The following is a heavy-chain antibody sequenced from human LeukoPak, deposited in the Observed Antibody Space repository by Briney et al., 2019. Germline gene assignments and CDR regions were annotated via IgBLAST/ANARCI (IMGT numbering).Heavy chain of an antibody. V-gene: IGHV4-61*02. J-gene: IGHJ2*01. CDR3: ARLWSIVVPDAGYFDL. CDR1: GGSFSSSTYY. Sequence: SETLTLTCTVPGGSFSSSTYYWGWIRQPPGKGLEWIGRIYTSGSTNYNPSHKSRVTISVDTSKNQFSMKLSSVTAADTAVYYCARLWSIVVPDAGYFDLWGRSTLVTVSS. CDR2: IYTSGST. D-gene: IGHD2-2*01.